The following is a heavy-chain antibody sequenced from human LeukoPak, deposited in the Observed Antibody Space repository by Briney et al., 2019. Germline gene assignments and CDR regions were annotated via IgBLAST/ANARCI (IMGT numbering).Heavy chain of an antibody. CDR1: GYTFSSYF. Sequence: ASVKVSCKASGYTFSSYFMHWVRQAPGQGLEWMGIINPSGGSTGYAQKFQGRVTMTRDMSTSTVYMELSSLRSEDTAVYYCARGNGGSCYDYWGQGTLVTVSS. CDR2: INPSGGST. D-gene: IGHD2-15*01. J-gene: IGHJ4*02. CDR3: ARGNGGSCYDY. V-gene: IGHV1-46*01.